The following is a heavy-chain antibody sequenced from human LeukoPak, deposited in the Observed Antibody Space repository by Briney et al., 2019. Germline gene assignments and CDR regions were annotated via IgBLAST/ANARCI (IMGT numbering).Heavy chain of an antibody. CDR3: AREGGPYRPLDY. Sequence: SGTLSLTCGVSGGSITNTNYWTWVRQPPGKGLEWIGEVNLQGSTNYNPSLMGRVAIAVDTSENHISLQLTSVSAADTAVYYCAREGGPYRPLDYSGQGTLVTVSS. V-gene: IGHV4-4*02. CDR2: VNLQGST. CDR1: GGSITNTNY. J-gene: IGHJ4*02.